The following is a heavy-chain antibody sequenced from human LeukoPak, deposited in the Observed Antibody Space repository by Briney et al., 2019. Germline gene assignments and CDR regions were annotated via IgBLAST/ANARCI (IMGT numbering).Heavy chain of an antibody. CDR1: GGSFSGYY. Sequence: PSETLSLTCAVYGGSFSGYYWSWIRQPPGKGLEWIGSIYYSGSTYYNPSLKSRVTISVDTSKNQFSLKLSSVTAADTAVYYCARRSSSWPNYYFDYWGQGTLVTVSS. J-gene: IGHJ4*02. CDR2: IYYSGST. CDR3: ARRSSSWPNYYFDY. V-gene: IGHV4-34*01. D-gene: IGHD6-13*01.